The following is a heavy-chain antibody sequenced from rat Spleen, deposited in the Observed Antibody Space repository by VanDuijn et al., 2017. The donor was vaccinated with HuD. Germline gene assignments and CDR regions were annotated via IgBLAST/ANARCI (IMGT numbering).Heavy chain of an antibody. CDR1: GFSLTSYN. J-gene: IGHJ2*01. Sequence: QVQLKESGPGLVQPSQTLSLTCTVAGFSLTSYNVHWVRQPPGKGLEWMGVIWNSGGTRYNSALKSRLSNSKDTSKGQVLLKMNSLQTEDTATYYCARDPGLLRTIWGYCDYWGQGVMVTVSS. V-gene: IGHV2-41*01. CDR3: ARDPGLLRTIWGYCDY. D-gene: IGHD1-6*01. CDR2: IWNSGGT.